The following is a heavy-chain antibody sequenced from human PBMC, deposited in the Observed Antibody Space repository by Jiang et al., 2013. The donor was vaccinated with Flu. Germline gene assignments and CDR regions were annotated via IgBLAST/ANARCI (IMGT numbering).Heavy chain of an antibody. CDR2: IVVGSGNT. Sequence: GAEVKKPGTSVKVSCKASGFTFTSSAMQWVRQARGQRLEWIGWIVVGSGNTNYAQKFQERVTITRDMSTSTAYMELSSLRSEDTAVYYCAAPSSRSLYFDLWGRGTLVTVSS. CDR1: GFTFTSSA. J-gene: IGHJ2*01. CDR3: AAPSSRSLYFDL. D-gene: IGHD6-13*01. V-gene: IGHV1-58*02.